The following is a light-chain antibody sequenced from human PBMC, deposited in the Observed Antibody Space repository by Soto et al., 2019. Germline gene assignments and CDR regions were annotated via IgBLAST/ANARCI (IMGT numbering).Light chain of an antibody. J-gene: IGKJ1*01. CDR3: QQYGSSPWT. CDR2: GAS. CDR1: QSVSSSY. V-gene: IGKV3-20*01. Sequence: EIVLTQSPATLSVSPAERATLSCRASQSVSSSYLAWDQQKPCQAPRLLIYGASSRATGIPDRFSGSGSGTDFTLTISRLEPEDFAVYYCQQYGSSPWTFGQGTKVDIK.